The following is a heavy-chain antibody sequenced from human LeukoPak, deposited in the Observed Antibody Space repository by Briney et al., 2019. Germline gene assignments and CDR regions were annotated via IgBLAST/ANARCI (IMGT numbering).Heavy chain of an antibody. D-gene: IGHD2-2*01. CDR1: GGSISSYY. CDR3: ARGRPVNVVVPAAIHYYYYMDV. Sequence: SETLSLTCTVSGGSISSYYWSWIRQPAGKGLEWIGRIYTSGSTNYNPSLKSRVTMSVDTSKNQFSLKLSSVTAADTAVYYCARGRPVNVVVPAAIHYYYYMDVWGKGTTVTVSS. CDR2: IYTSGST. J-gene: IGHJ6*03. V-gene: IGHV4-4*07.